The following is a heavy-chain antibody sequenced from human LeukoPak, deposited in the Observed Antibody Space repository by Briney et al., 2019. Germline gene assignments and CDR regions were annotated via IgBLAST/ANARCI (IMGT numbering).Heavy chain of an antibody. D-gene: IGHD5-18*01. J-gene: IGHJ3*02. V-gene: IGHV4-4*07. CDR3: GRLEYSSPLDFFDI. CDR2: IYSSGST. CDR1: GGSISSYY. Sequence: SETLSLTRTVSGGSISSYYWSWIRQPAGKGLEWIGRIYSSGSTNYNPSLKSRVTMSVDTSKNQFSLKLSSVTAADTAVYYCGRLEYSSPLDFFDIWAKGTMVTVFS.